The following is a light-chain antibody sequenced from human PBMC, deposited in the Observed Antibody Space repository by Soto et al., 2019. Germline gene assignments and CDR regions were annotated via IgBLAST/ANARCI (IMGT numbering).Light chain of an antibody. CDR3: QTWGTGGIWV. V-gene: IGLV4-69*01. CDR2: LNSDGSH. J-gene: IGLJ3*02. CDR1: SGHSSYA. Sequence: QPVLTQSPSASASLGASVKLTCTLSSGHSSYAIAWHQQQPEKGPRYLMKLNSDGSHSKGDGIPDRFSGSSSGAERYLTISSLQSEDEADYYCQTWGTGGIWVFGGGTKRTVL.